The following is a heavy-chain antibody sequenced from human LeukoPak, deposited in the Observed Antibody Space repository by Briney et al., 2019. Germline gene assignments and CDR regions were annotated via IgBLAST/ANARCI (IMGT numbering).Heavy chain of an antibody. CDR2: IYYSGST. J-gene: IGHJ4*02. CDR1: GGSISSSRYY. V-gene: IGHV4-39*07. CDR3: ARDGYYGDYVNY. D-gene: IGHD4-17*01. Sequence: SETLSLTCTVSGGSISSSRYYWGWIRQPPGKGLEWIGSIYYSGSTYYTPSLKSRVTISVDTSKNQFSLKLSSVTAADTAVYYCARDGYYGDYVNYWGQGTLVTVSS.